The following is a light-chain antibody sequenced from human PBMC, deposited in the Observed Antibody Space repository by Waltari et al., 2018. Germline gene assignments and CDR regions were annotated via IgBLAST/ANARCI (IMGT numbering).Light chain of an antibody. CDR1: NIGIQS. Sequence: SYELIQPPSLSLALGQTARLACGTDNIGIQSFTWYQERPGQAPVLVIYRDTNRPAGIPERFSGSNAGNTATLTISTVQVGDEADYYCQVWDSRTADVIFGGGTKLTVL. V-gene: IGLV3-9*01. CDR2: RDT. CDR3: QVWDSRTADVI. J-gene: IGLJ2*01.